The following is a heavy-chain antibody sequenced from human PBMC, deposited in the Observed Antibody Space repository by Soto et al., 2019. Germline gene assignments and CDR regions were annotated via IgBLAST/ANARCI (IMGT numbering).Heavy chain of an antibody. V-gene: IGHV1-18*01. D-gene: IGHD3-9*01. CDR3: TRDAKDYDLLPGYFVNDY. Sequence: ASVQVSCKTSGYTFRNFVISWVRQAPGQGLEWMGWISTDNGNTKFAQKVQDRVTMSTDISTNTVYMELGSLRSDDTAVYYCTRDAKDYDLLPGYFVNDYCG. CDR2: ISTDNGNT. CDR1: GYTFRNFV. J-gene: IGHJ4*01.